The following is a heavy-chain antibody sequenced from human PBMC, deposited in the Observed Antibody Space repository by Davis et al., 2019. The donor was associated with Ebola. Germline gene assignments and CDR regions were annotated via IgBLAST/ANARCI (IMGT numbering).Heavy chain of an antibody. Sequence: ASVKVSCKASGYTFTGYYIHWVRQAPGQGLEWMGWIHPKNGDTNHAQKFQGRVTMTRDTSISTAYMELSRLRSDDTAVYYCTRRINVIQGVIWWFDPWGQGTLVTVSS. V-gene: IGHV1-2*02. CDR2: IHPKNGDT. J-gene: IGHJ5*02. CDR3: TRRINVIQGVIWWFDP. D-gene: IGHD3-10*01. CDR1: GYTFTGYY.